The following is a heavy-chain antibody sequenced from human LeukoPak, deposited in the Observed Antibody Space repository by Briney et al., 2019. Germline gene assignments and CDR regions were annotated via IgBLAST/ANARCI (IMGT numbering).Heavy chain of an antibody. CDR2: IYPGDSDT. J-gene: IGHJ4*02. CDR3: ARHSGLAAAADY. CDR1: GYSFTTYW. V-gene: IGHV5-51*01. D-gene: IGHD6-25*01. Sequence: GESLKISCKGSGYSFTTYWIGWVRPMPGQGLEWMGIIYPGDSDTRYSPSFQGRVTISADKSISTAYLQWSSLKASDTAMYYCARHSGLAAAADYWGRGTLVTVSS.